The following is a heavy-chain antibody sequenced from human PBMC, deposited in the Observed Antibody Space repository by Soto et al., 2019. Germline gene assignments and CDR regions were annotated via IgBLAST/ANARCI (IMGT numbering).Heavy chain of an antibody. V-gene: IGHV3-48*03. CDR3: VSPSYWPDY. D-gene: IGHD2-8*02. J-gene: IGHJ4*02. CDR1: GFTFSSYE. CDR2: ISSRGTTI. Sequence: EVQLVESGGGLVQPGGSLRLSCAASGFTFSSYEMNWVRQAPGKGLEWVSYISSRGTTIYYADSVKGRFTISRDNAKNSLFLQMNSLRAEDTAVYYCVSPSYWPDYWGQGTPVTVSS.